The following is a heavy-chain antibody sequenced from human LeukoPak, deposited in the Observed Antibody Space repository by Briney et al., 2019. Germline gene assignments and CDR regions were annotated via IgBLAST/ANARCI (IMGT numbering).Heavy chain of an antibody. D-gene: IGHD7-27*01. Sequence: GGSLRLSSSASGFTFSSYPMHWVRQAPGKGLEYVSAISGNGGSTYYADSVKGRFTISRDNAKNSLYLQMNSLRAEDTAVYYCATWGGALAPPWGQGTLVTVSS. J-gene: IGHJ5*02. CDR3: ATWGGALAPP. CDR2: ISGNGGST. CDR1: GFTFSSYP. V-gene: IGHV3-64*04.